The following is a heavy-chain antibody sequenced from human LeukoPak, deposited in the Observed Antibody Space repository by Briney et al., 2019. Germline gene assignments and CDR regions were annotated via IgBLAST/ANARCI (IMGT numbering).Heavy chain of an antibody. CDR1: DYTLLTYG. Sequence: GASVKVSCTASDYTLLTYGIIWVRQAPGQGLEWMGWISTYNGNTHYAQKLQGRVTMTTDTSTRTAYMELRSLTSNDTGIYYCARPAKGAYYYYYMVVWGRGTTVTVSS. J-gene: IGHJ6*03. V-gene: IGHV1-18*01. D-gene: IGHD2-2*01. CDR2: ISTYNGNT. CDR3: ARPAKGAYYYYYMVV.